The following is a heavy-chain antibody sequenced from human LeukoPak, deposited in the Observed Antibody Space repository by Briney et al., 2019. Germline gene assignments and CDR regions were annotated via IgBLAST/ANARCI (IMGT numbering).Heavy chain of an antibody. CDR2: ISYVGSNK. CDR1: GFTFSSYG. Sequence: GGSLRLSCAASGFTFSSYGMHWVRQAPGKGLEWVAVISYVGSNKYYADSVKGRFTISRDNSKNTLYLQMNSLRAEDTAVYYCARDADYFDYWGQGTLVTVSS. J-gene: IGHJ4*02. CDR3: ARDADYFDY. V-gene: IGHV3-30*03.